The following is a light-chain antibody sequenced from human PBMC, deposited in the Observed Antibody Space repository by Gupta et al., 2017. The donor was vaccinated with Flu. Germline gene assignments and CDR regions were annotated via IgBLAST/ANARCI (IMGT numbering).Light chain of an antibody. CDR2: GVT. J-gene: IGLJ1*01. CDR1: SNDVGAYSR. V-gene: IGLV2-11*01. CDR3: SSHAGRVTWV. Sequence: QSAPTQPRSVSGSPGQSVTISCTGTSNDVGAYSRVSWYLQRPGKAPILILYGVTERPSGVPDRFSGSKSGNMASLTISGLQADDEGDYYCSSHAGRVTWVFGTGTTVTVL.